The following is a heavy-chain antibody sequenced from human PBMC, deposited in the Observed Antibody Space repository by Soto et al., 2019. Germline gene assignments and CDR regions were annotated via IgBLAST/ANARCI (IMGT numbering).Heavy chain of an antibody. J-gene: IGHJ5*02. V-gene: IGHV3-23*01. CDR1: GFRFSDYG. Sequence: ESGGGFIQPGGSLSLSCAASGFRFSDYGMTWVRQAPGKGLEWVSSISGSGGSTYYADSVKGRFTISRDSSKNTLYLQMSSLRGEDTAVYYCAKDRRIVVGSEFDPWGQGTLVTVSS. D-gene: IGHD3-22*01. CDR2: ISGSGGST. CDR3: AKDRRIVVGSEFDP.